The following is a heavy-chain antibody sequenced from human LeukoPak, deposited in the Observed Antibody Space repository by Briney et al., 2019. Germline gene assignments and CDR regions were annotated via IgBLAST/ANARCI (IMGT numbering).Heavy chain of an antibody. D-gene: IGHD2-2*01. CDR3: ARAAVYCSSSTCRTNFDS. CDR2: MNHDGSDQ. CDR1: GFTFRNSY. V-gene: IGHV3-7*01. Sequence: GGSLRLSCAASGFTFRNSYMSWVRQAPGKGLEWVAYMNHDGSDQAHVDSVRGRLTSARDNAKTSLYLQMHSLRVEDTAVYYCARAAVYCSSSTCRTNFDSWGQGTLVTVSS. J-gene: IGHJ4*02.